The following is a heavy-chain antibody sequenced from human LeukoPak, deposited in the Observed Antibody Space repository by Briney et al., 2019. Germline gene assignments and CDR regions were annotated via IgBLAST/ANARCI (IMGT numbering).Heavy chain of an antibody. D-gene: IGHD1-14*01. CDR2: IYYSGST. CDR3: ARVYPQFEPGYFDY. V-gene: IGHV4-30-4*01. CDR1: GGSISSGDYY. Sequence: PSQTLSLPCTVSGGSISSGDYYWSWIRQPPGKGLEWIGYIYYSGSTYYNPSLKSRVTISVDTSKSQFSLKLSSVTAADTAVYYCARVYPQFEPGYFDYWGQGTLVTVSS. J-gene: IGHJ4*02.